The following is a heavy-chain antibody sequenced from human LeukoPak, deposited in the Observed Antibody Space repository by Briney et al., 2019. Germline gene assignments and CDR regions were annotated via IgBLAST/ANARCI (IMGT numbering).Heavy chain of an antibody. CDR1: GFTFSSYW. J-gene: IGHJ4*02. D-gene: IGHD3-22*01. CDR2: INTDGSST. Sequence: GGSLRLSCAASGFTFSSYWMHWVRQAPGKGLVWVSRINTDGSSTNYADSVRGRFSISRDNAKNSLYLQMATLRAEDTAVYYCARARRNFKYYYDSSGYYYFKYWGQGTLVTVSS. V-gene: IGHV3-74*01. CDR3: ARARRNFKYYYDSSGYYYFKY.